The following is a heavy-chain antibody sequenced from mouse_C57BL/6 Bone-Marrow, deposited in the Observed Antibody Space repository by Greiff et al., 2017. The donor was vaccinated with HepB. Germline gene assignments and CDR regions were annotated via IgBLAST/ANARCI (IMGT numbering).Heavy chain of an antibody. Sequence: DVMLVESGGGLVQPGGSLKLSCAASGFTFSDYYMYWVRQTPEKRLEWVAYISNGGGSTYYPDTVKGRFTISRDNAKNTLYLQMSRLKSEDTAMYYCARHGGLSYWGQGTLVTVSA. CDR3: ARHGGLSY. J-gene: IGHJ3*01. D-gene: IGHD2-2*01. V-gene: IGHV5-12*01. CDR2: ISNGGGST. CDR1: GFTFSDYY.